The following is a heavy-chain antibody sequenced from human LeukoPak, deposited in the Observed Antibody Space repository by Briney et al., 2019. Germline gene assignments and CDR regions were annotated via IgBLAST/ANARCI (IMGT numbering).Heavy chain of an antibody. J-gene: IGHJ1*01. Sequence: XETLSXXXTVSGGSISTSNYYWGWIRQPPGKGLEWIGSIYYGGNTYYNPSLKSRVTISVDKSKNQFSLKLSSVTAADTAVYYCASQQLDEYFQHWGQGTLVTVSS. CDR1: GGSISTSNYY. CDR3: ASQQLDEYFQH. CDR2: IYYGGNT. V-gene: IGHV4-39*07. D-gene: IGHD6-13*01.